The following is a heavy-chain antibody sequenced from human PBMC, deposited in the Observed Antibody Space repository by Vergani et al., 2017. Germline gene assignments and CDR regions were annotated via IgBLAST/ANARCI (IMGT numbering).Heavy chain of an antibody. CDR3: ARDEQAWFPPYYYYGMDV. CDR2: IIPIFGTA. D-gene: IGHD3-22*01. CDR1: GGTFSSYA. Sequence: QVQLVQSGAEVKKPGSSVKVSCKASGGTFSSYAISWVRQAPGQGLEWMGGIIPIFGTANYAQKFQGRVTITADESTSTAYMELSSLRSEDTAVYYCARDEQAWFPPYYYYGMDVWGQGTTVTVSS. V-gene: IGHV1-69*12. J-gene: IGHJ6*02.